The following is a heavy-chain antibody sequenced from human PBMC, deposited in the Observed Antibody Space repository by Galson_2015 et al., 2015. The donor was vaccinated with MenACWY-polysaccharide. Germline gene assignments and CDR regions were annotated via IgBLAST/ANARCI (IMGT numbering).Heavy chain of an antibody. V-gene: IGHV3-33*01. J-gene: IGHJ3*01. Sequence: SLRLCCAASGLRFSGSGMHWVRQAPGKGLEWVAVIQYDGTNKVYADSVKGRFSISRDNSKNTLYLEMNSLRAEDTALYYCAREGSRIVFHAFDVWGQGTMVTVSS. CDR3: AREGSRIVFHAFDV. CDR2: IQYDGTNK. CDR1: GLRFSGSG. D-gene: IGHD2-21*01.